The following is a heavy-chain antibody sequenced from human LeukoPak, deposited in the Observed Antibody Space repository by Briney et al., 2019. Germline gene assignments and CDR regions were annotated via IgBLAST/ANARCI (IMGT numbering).Heavy chain of an antibody. D-gene: IGHD6-13*01. CDR3: ARDFAAAGTWGH. CDR1: GYTFTSYD. CDR2: MNPNSGNT. Sequence: GASVKVSCKASGYTFTSYDINWVRQATGQGLEWMGWMNPNSGNTGYAQKFQGRVTMTRNTSISTAYMELRSLRSDDTAVYYCARDFAAAGTWGHWGQGTLVIVSS. J-gene: IGHJ4*02. V-gene: IGHV1-8*01.